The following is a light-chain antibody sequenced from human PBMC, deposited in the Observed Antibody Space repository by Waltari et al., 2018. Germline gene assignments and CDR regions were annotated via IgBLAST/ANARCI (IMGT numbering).Light chain of an antibody. CDR2: VKRGGSH. Sequence: QLVLTQSPSASASLGASVKLTCTLSSGHSTNIIAWLQQQPEKGPRFLMNVKRGGSHHKGVGIPDRFSGSSSGAERYLSISILQSEDEADYYCQTGGHGTWVFGGGTRLTVL. CDR1: SGHSTNI. CDR3: QTGGHGTWV. V-gene: IGLV4-69*01. J-gene: IGLJ3*02.